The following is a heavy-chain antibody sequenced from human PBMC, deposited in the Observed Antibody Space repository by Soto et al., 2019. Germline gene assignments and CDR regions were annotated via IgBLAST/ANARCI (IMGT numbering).Heavy chain of an antibody. V-gene: IGHV5-51*01. Sequence: GESLKISCKGSGYSFTSYWIGWVRQMPGKGLEWMGIIYPGDSDTRYSPSFQGQVTISADKSISTAYLQWSSLKASDTAMYYCARGPQLELRGLPWFDPWGQGTLVTVSS. CDR3: ARGPQLELRGLPWFDP. CDR1: GYSFTSYW. D-gene: IGHD1-7*01. J-gene: IGHJ5*02. CDR2: IYPGDSDT.